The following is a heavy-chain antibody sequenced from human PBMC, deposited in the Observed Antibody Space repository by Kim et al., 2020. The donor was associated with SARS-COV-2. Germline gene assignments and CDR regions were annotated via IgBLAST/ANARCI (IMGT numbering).Heavy chain of an antibody. V-gene: IGHV4-34*01. CDR3: ARGGYYDILTGYYKNWFDP. Sequence: SETLSLTCAVYGGSFSGYYWSWIRQPPGKGLEWIGEINHSGSTNYNPSLKSRVTISVDTSKNQSSLKLSSVTAADTAVYYCARGGYYDILTGYYKNWFDPWGQGTLVTVSS. CDR2: INHSGST. CDR1: GGSFSGYY. J-gene: IGHJ5*02. D-gene: IGHD3-9*01.